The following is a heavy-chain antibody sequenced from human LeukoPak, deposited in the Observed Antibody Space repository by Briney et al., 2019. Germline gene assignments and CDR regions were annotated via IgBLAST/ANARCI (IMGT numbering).Heavy chain of an antibody. D-gene: IGHD1-26*01. V-gene: IGHV3-74*01. J-gene: IGHJ4*02. CDR1: GFTFSSYW. CDR3: ARGYSGTYRFGY. CDR2: INSDGSST. Sequence: GGSLRLSCAASGFTFSSYWMHWVRQAPGRGLVWVSRINSDGSSTSYADSVKGRFTISRDNAKNTLYLQMSSLRAEDTAVYYCARGYSGTYRFGYWGQGTLVTVSS.